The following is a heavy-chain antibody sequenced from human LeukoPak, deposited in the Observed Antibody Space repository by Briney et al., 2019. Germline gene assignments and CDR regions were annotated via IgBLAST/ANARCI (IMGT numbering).Heavy chain of an antibody. J-gene: IGHJ5*02. CDR1: GFTFDDYG. CDR2: INWNGGST. D-gene: IGHD4/OR15-4a*01. CDR3: AACFGADATWVAP. Sequence: GGSLRLSCAASGFTFDDYGMSWVRQAPGKGLEWVSGINWNGGSTGYADSVKGRFTISRDNAKNSLYLQMNSLRAEDTALYHCAACFGADATWVAPWVQGTLVNVS. V-gene: IGHV3-20*01.